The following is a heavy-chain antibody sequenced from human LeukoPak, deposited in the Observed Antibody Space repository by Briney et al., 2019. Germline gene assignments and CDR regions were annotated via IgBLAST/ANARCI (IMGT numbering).Heavy chain of an antibody. CDR2: ISSDASIT. CDR1: GFTFNSYS. CDR3: VRANGDPRGYYMDV. D-gene: IGHD4-17*01. V-gene: IGHV3-30*04. Sequence: GGSLRLSCAASGFTFNSYSMHWVRQAPGKGLEWVAVISSDASITYYADSVKGRFTVSRDNSKDTLYLQMNSLRAGDTAVYYCVRANGDPRGYYMDVWGKGTTVIISS. J-gene: IGHJ6*03.